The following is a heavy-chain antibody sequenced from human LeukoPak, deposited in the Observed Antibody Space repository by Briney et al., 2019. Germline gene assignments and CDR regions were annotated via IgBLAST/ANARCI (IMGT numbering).Heavy chain of an antibody. J-gene: IGHJ3*02. D-gene: IGHD6-13*01. CDR2: IYYSGST. CDR1: GGSISSYY. Sequence: SETLSLTCTVSGGSISSYYWSWIRQPPGKGLEWIGYIYYSGSTNYNPSLKSRVTISVDTSKNQFSLKLSSVTAADTAVYYCARVVAAAGLPDAFDIWGQGTMVTVSS. V-gene: IGHV4-59*01. CDR3: ARVVAAAGLPDAFDI.